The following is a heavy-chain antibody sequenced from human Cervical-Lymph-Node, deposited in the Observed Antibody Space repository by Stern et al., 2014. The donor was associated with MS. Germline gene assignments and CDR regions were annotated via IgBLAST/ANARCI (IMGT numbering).Heavy chain of an antibody. CDR1: GYSFTNYW. Sequence: EVQLVQSGAEVKKPGESLKISCKASGYSFTNYWIGWVRQMPGKGLEWKGIVYPGDSETRYSPSFQGQVTISADKSINTAYLQWNTLKAADTAMYYCARQSDYGNWFDPCGQGTLVTVSS. CDR2: VYPGDSET. J-gene: IGHJ5*02. D-gene: IGHD4-17*01. CDR3: ARQSDYGNWFDP. V-gene: IGHV5-51*01.